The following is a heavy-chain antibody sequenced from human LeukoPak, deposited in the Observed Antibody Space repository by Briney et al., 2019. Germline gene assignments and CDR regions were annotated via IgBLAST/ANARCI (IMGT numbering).Heavy chain of an antibody. D-gene: IGHD3-3*01. J-gene: IGHJ4*02. CDR2: ISSSGSTI. CDR1: GFTFSDYY. CDR3: ARGPFYDFPTLYYFDY. Sequence: GGSLRLSCAASGFTFSDYYMSWIRQAPGKGLEWVSYISSSGSTIYYADSVKGRFTISRDNAKNSLYLQMNSLRAEDTAVYYCARGPFYDFPTLYYFDYWGQGTLVTVSS. V-gene: IGHV3-11*04.